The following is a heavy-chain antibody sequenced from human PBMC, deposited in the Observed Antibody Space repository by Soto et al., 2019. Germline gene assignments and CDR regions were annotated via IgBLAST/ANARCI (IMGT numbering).Heavy chain of an antibody. CDR2: LSVGGDRT. D-gene: IGHD5-12*01. CDR3: AKWDGYGDS. J-gene: IGHJ5*01. V-gene: IGHV3-23*01. CDR1: GFSFSTNS. Sequence: XVCLRLSCAACGFSFSTNSMAWVRQTPGKGLEWVSGLSVGGDRTFYLESVKGRFTISSDTSKNVVYLQMNSLRADDTAVYFCAKWDGYGDSWGQGTLVTVSS.